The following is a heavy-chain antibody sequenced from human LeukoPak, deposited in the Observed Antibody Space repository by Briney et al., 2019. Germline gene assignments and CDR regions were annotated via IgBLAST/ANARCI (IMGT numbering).Heavy chain of an antibody. CDR2: IKQDGSEK. Sequence: PGGSLRLSCAASGFTFSSYWMSWVRQAPGKGLEWVANIKQDGSEKYYVDSVKGRFTISRDSAKNSLYLQMNSLRAEDTAVYYCARGMGIAAAGTPGENYFDYWGQGTLVTVSS. CDR3: ARGMGIAAAGTPGENYFDY. D-gene: IGHD6-13*01. V-gene: IGHV3-7*01. J-gene: IGHJ4*02. CDR1: GFTFSSYW.